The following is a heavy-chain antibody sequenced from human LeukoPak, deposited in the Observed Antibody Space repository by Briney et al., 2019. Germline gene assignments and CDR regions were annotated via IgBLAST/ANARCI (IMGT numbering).Heavy chain of an antibody. D-gene: IGHD6-13*01. V-gene: IGHV3-48*03. Sequence: GGSLRLSCAASGFTFSSYEMNWVRQAPGKGLEWVSYISSSGSTIYYADSVKGRFTISRDNAKNSLYLQMNSLRAEDTAVYYCARHSSTWYSAFDIWGQGTMATVSS. CDR1: GFTFSSYE. J-gene: IGHJ3*02. CDR2: ISSSGSTI. CDR3: ARHSSTWYSAFDI.